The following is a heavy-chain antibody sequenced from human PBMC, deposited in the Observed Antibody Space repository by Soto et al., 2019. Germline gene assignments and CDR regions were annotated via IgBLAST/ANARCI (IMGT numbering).Heavy chain of an antibody. D-gene: IGHD3-10*01. Sequence: GGSLRLSCAASGFTFSRYWMTWLRQAPGKGLEWVANIKTDGSEIHDADSVKGRFTISRDNAKNSLYLQMNSLSAEDTAVYYCARLVSDYFDSWGQGSLVTVSS. CDR2: IKTDGSEI. J-gene: IGHJ4*02. CDR3: ARLVSDYFDS. V-gene: IGHV3-7*01. CDR1: GFTFSRYW.